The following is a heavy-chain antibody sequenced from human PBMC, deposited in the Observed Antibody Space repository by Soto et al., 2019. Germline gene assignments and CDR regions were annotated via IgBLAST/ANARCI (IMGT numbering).Heavy chain of an antibody. V-gene: IGHV4-39*01. CDR3: ARTDYDYIWGSYRHGWFDP. J-gene: IGHJ5*02. D-gene: IGHD3-16*02. CDR2: IYYSGST. Sequence: SETLSLTCTVSGGSISSSSYYWGWIRQPPGKGLEWIGSIYYSGSTYYNPSLKSRVTISVDTSKNQFSLKLSSVTAADTAVYYCARTDYDYIWGSYRHGWFDPWGQGTLVTV. CDR1: GGSISSSSYY.